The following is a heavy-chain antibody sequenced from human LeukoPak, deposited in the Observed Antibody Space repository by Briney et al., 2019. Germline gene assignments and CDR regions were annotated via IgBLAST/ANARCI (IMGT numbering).Heavy chain of an antibody. J-gene: IGHJ4*02. Sequence: VASVKVCCKASGCTFTSYGISWVRQAPGRGLEWMGWISPYNSNTNYAQKLQGRVTMTTDTSTSTAYMELRSLRSDDTAVYYCARGGSSSRIDYWGQGTLVTVSS. D-gene: IGHD6-13*01. V-gene: IGHV1-18*01. CDR3: ARGGSSSRIDY. CDR2: ISPYNSNT. CDR1: GCTFTSYG.